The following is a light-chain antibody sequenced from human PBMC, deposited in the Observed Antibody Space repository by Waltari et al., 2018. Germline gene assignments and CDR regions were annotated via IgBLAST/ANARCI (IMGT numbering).Light chain of an antibody. CDR3: QQRSNRPLT. J-gene: IGKJ4*01. CDR2: DAS. Sequence: EVVLTQSPATLSLSPGERATLSCRASQRVSSYLAWYQQKPGQAPRLLIYDASNRVTGIPARFSGSGSGTDFTLTISSLEPEDFAVYYCQQRSNRPLTFGGGTK. CDR1: QRVSSY. V-gene: IGKV3-11*01.